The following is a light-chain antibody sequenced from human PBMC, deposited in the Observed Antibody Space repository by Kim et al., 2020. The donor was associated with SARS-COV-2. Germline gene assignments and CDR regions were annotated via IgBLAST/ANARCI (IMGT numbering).Light chain of an antibody. CDR2: GKY. CDR3: NSRDSSGDHVV. V-gene: IGLV3-19*01. J-gene: IGLJ3*02. CDR1: SLRNYY. Sequence: AWGKTVRRTCQGDSLRNYYATWYQRRPGQAPVLVLYGKYNRPSGIPDRFSGSASGNTASLTITGAQAEDEADYYCNSRDSSGDHVVFGGGTKLTVL.